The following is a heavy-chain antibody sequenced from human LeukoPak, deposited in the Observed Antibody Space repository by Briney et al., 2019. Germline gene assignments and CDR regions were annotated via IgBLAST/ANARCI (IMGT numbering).Heavy chain of an antibody. Sequence: SETLSLTCTVSGGSISSYYWSWIRQPPGKGLEWIGYIYYSGSTNSNPSLKSRVTISVDTSKNQFSLKLSSVTAADTAVYYCARHGGLVRGFTDAFDIWGQGTMVTVSS. CDR3: ARHGGLVRGFTDAFDI. CDR1: GGSISSYY. V-gene: IGHV4-59*08. J-gene: IGHJ3*02. D-gene: IGHD3-10*01. CDR2: IYYSGST.